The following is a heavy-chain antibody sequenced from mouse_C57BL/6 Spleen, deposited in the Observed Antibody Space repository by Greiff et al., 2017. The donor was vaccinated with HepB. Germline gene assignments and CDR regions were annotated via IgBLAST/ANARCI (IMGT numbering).Heavy chain of an antibody. V-gene: IGHV5-17*01. CDR1: GFTFSDYG. CDR3: ARTWLEYAMDY. CDR2: ISSGNSTI. J-gene: IGHJ4*01. D-gene: IGHD3-3*01. Sequence: EVMLVESGGGLVKPGGSLKLTCAVSGFTFSDYGMHWVRQAPEKGLEWVAYISSGNSTIYYADTVKGRFTISRDNAKNTLFLQMTSLRSEDTTVYYCARTWLEYAMDYWGQGTSVTVSS.